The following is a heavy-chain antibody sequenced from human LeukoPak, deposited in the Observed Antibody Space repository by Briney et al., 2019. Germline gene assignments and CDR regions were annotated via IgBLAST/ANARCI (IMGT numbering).Heavy chain of an antibody. CDR3: ARGFPGSFGDAFDI. D-gene: IGHD3-10*01. Sequence: PSETLSLTCTVSGGSISSSSYYWGWIRQPPGKGLEWIGSIYYSGSTYYNPSLKGRVTISVDTSKNQFSLKLSSVTAADTAVFYCARGFPGSFGDAFDIWGQGTMVTVSS. V-gene: IGHV4-39*07. CDR1: GGSISSSSYY. CDR2: IYYSGST. J-gene: IGHJ3*02.